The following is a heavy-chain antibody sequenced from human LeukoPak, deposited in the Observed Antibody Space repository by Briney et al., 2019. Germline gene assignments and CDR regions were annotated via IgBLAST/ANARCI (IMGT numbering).Heavy chain of an antibody. CDR3: AKDLPAAYFDY. V-gene: IGHV3-30*02. Sequence: PGGSLRLSCAAPGFPFSSYSMNWVRQAPAKGLGWVAFVRSDGGIKDYADSVKGRLTIYRDNSRTTVYLQMNSLRAEDTAVYHCAKDLPAAYFDYWGQGTLVTVYS. J-gene: IGHJ4*02. CDR1: GFPFSSYS. D-gene: IGHD2-2*01. CDR2: VRSDGGIK.